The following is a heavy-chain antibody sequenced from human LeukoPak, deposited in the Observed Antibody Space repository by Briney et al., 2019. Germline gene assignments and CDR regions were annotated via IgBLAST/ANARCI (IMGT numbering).Heavy chain of an antibody. CDR3: ARDQLRLSYFDY. CDR2: ISYDGSNK. Sequence: PGGSLRLSCAASGLTFSSYAMHWVRQAPGKGLEWVAVISYDGSNKYYADSVKGRFTISRDNSKNTLYLQMNSLRAEDTAVYYCARDQLRLSYFDYWGQGTLVTVSS. V-gene: IGHV3-30-3*01. J-gene: IGHJ4*02. D-gene: IGHD2/OR15-2a*01. CDR1: GLTFSSYA.